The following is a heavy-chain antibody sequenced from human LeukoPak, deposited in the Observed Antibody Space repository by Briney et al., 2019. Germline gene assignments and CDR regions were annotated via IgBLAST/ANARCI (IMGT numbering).Heavy chain of an antibody. CDR3: ARVGTVSDFDY. J-gene: IGHJ4*02. D-gene: IGHD1-1*01. V-gene: IGHV3-30*04. CDR2: ISYDGRNK. Sequence: GGSLRLSCAASGFTFSSYALHWVRQAPGKGLEWVAVISYDGRNKYYADSVKGRFTISRDNSKNTLYLQMNSLRPEDTAVYYCARVGTVSDFDYWGQGTLVTVSS. CDR1: GFTFSSYA.